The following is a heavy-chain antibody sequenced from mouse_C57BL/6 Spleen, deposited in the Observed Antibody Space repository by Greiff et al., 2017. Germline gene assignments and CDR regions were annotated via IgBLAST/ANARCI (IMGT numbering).Heavy chain of an antibody. J-gene: IGHJ3*01. CDR2: IDPEDGDT. CDR1: GFNIKDYY. V-gene: IGHV14-1*01. Sequence: VHVKQSGAELVRPGASVKLSCTASGFNIKDYYMHWVKQRPEQGLEWIGRIDPEDGDTEYAPKFQGKATMTADTSSNTAYLQLSSLTSEDTAVYYCTTTTAQARPFAYWGQGTLVTVSA. D-gene: IGHD3-2*02. CDR3: TTTTAQARPFAY.